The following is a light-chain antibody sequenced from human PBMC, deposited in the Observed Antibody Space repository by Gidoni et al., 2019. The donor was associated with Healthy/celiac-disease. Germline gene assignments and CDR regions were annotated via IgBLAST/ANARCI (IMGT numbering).Light chain of an antibody. Sequence: IQMSQSPSSLFASVGASVTITCQASQDISNYFYWYQQKPGKAPKLLIYEAANLETGVPSRFSGSGSGTDFTLTISSLQPEDIATYDCQQYDNLPPTFGGXTKVEIK. V-gene: IGKV1-33*01. CDR3: QQYDNLPPT. CDR1: QDISNY. J-gene: IGKJ4*02. CDR2: EAA.